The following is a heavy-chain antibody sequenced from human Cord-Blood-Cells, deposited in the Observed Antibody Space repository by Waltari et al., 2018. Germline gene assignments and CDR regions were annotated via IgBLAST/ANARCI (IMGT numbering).Heavy chain of an antibody. CDR1: GYSTSTGYY. CDR2: TYHSGST. J-gene: IGHJ4*02. CDR3: ARDKGDYDFWSGYYFDY. D-gene: IGHD3-3*01. Sequence: QVQLQESGPGLVKPSETLSLTCAVPGYSTSTGYYWGWTRQPPGKGLEWIGSTYHSGSTYYNPSLKSRVTISVDTSKNQFSLKLSSVTAADTAVYYCARDKGDYDFWSGYYFDYWGQGTLVTVSS. V-gene: IGHV4-38-2*02.